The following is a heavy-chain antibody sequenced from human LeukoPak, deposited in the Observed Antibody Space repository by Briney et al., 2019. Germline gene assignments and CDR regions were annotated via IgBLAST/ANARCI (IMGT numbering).Heavy chain of an antibody. Sequence: ASVKVSCKASGYTFTSYGISWVRQAPGQGLEWMGWISAYNGNTNYAQKLQGRVTMTIDTSTSTAYMELRSLRSDDTAVYYCARDPIIVVVPAAPRDNWFDPWGQGTLVTVSS. D-gene: IGHD2-2*01. CDR3: ARDPIIVVVPAAPRDNWFDP. J-gene: IGHJ5*02. CDR2: ISAYNGNT. V-gene: IGHV1-18*01. CDR1: GYTFTSYG.